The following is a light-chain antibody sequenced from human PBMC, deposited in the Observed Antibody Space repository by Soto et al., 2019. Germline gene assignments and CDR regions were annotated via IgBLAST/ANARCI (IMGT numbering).Light chain of an antibody. CDR1: QSIVSH. V-gene: IGKV1-39*01. CDR3: HQSHGALTWT. Sequence: DIVMTQSPSSLSASVGDRVIITCRESQSIVSHINWYQQKTGKAPKLLMYAASSLHSGVPSRFSGSGSGTDFTLTIKSLQPEDFATYYCHQSHGALTWTFGQGTKVDIK. CDR2: AAS. J-gene: IGKJ1*01.